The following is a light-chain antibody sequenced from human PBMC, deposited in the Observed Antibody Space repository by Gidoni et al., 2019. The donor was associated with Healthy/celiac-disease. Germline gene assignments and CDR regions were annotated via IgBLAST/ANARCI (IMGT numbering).Light chain of an antibody. Sequence: DIPMTQSPSSLSASVGNRVTITCLASQSISSYLNWYQQKPGKAPKLLIYAASSLQSGVTSRFSGSGSGTDFTLTISSLQPVDFATYYCQQSYSFGGGTKVEIK. J-gene: IGKJ4*01. V-gene: IGKV1-39*01. CDR3: QQSYS. CDR1: QSISSY. CDR2: AAS.